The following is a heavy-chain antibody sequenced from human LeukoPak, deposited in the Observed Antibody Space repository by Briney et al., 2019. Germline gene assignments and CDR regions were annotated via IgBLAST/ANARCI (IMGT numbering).Heavy chain of an antibody. V-gene: IGHV1-18*01. Sequence: ASVKVSCKASGYTFTSYGISWVRQAPGQGLEWMGWISAYNGNTNYAQKLQGRVTMTTDTSTSTAYMELRSLRSDDTAVYYCARGADYVWGSYRPTALDIWGQGTMVTVSS. D-gene: IGHD3-16*02. CDR1: GYTFTSYG. CDR2: ISAYNGNT. J-gene: IGHJ3*02. CDR3: ARGADYVWGSYRPTALDI.